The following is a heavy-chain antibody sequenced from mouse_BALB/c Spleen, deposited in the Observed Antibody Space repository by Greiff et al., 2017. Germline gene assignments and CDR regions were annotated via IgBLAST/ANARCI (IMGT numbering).Heavy chain of an antibody. Sequence: QVQLQQSGPELVKPGASVKISCKASGYAFSSSWMNWVKQRPGQGLEWIGRIYPGDGDTNYNGKFKGKATLTADKSSSTAYMQLSSLTSVDSAVYFCARSGNPFDYWGQGTTLTVSS. V-gene: IGHV1-82*01. D-gene: IGHD1-3*01. J-gene: IGHJ2*01. CDR3: ARSGNPFDY. CDR2: IYPGDGDT. CDR1: GYAFSSSW.